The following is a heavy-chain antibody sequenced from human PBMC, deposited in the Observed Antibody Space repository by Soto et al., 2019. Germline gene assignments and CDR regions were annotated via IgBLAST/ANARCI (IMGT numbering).Heavy chain of an antibody. V-gene: IGHV1-69*10. CDR3: ARDLKSSSSSEYYYYGMDV. CDR2: IIPILGIA. D-gene: IGHD6-6*01. J-gene: IGHJ6*02. CDR1: GGTFSSYA. Sequence: ASVKVSCKASGGTFSSYAISWVRQAPGQGLEWMGGIIPILGIANYAQKFQGRVTITADKSTSTAYMELSSLRSEDTAVYYCARDLKSSSSSEYYYYGMDVWGQGTTVTVSS.